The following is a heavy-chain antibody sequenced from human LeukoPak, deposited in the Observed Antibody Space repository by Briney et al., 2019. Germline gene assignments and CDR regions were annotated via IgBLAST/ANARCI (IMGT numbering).Heavy chain of an antibody. CDR2: ISSSSSYI. CDR1: GFTFSSYS. J-gene: IGHJ4*02. CDR3: ASWITHLFDY. D-gene: IGHD3-16*01. V-gene: IGHV3-21*01. Sequence: GGSLRLSCAASGFTFSSYSMNWVRQAPGKGLEWVSSISSSSSYIYYADSVKARFTISRDNAKNSLYLQTNSLRAEDTAVYYCASWITHLFDYWGQGTLVTVSS.